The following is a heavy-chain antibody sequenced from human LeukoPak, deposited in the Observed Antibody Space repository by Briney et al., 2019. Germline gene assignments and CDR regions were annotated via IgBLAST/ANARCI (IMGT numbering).Heavy chain of an antibody. D-gene: IGHD3-9*01. Sequence: GGSLRLSCTTSGFTFGDYSMSWFRQAPGKGLEWVGFIRSKGYGGTAEYAASVKGRFTISRDDSNSIAYLQKDSLKTEDTAVYYCTREIRYFDWFQADYWGQGTLVTVSS. CDR1: GFTFGDYS. V-gene: IGHV3-49*03. CDR3: TREIRYFDWFQADY. J-gene: IGHJ4*02. CDR2: IRSKGYGGTA.